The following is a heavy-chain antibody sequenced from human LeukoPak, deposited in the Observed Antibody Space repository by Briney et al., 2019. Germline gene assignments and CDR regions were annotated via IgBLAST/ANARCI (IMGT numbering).Heavy chain of an antibody. CDR2: IYISGST. CDR3: ARDRGTWNDDGFDY. D-gene: IGHD1-1*01. Sequence: PSETLSLTCTVSGGSISSYFWSWIRQPAGKGLEWIGRIYISGSTNYNPSLKSRVTMSVDTSKNQFSLKLSSVTAADTAVYYCARDRGTWNDDGFDYWGQGTLVTVSS. V-gene: IGHV4-4*07. CDR1: GGSISSYF. J-gene: IGHJ4*02.